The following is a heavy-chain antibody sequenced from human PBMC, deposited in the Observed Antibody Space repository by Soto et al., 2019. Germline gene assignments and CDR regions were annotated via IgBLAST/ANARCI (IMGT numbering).Heavy chain of an antibody. D-gene: IGHD6-19*01. Sequence: PGGSLRLSCAGSGFTFSTYAMSWVRQAPGKGLEWVSTISGSGGKSYYADSVKGRFTISRDNSKNTLYLQMNSLRAEDTAVYFCAKEKVDSSGPWYYYVMDFWGQGSTVTGSS. J-gene: IGHJ6*02. CDR3: AKEKVDSSGPWYYYVMDF. CDR2: ISGSGGKS. V-gene: IGHV3-23*01. CDR1: GFTFSTYA.